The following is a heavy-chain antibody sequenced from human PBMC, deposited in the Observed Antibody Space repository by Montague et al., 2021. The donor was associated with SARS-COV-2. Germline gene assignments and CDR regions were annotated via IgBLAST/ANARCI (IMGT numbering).Heavy chain of an antibody. V-gene: IGHV4-34*01. CDR2: INHSGSS. J-gene: IGHJ4*02. Sequence: SETLSLTCAVSGGSFSSYYWSWIRQPPGKGLEWVAEINHSGSSNYNPSLKSRVTMSVDTSKNQFSLKLNSVTVADTAVYYCARPAYCGADCFSGWEIFFVSWGQGALVTVSS. CDR3: ARPAYCGADCFSGWEIFFVS. D-gene: IGHD2-21*02. CDR1: GGSFSSYY.